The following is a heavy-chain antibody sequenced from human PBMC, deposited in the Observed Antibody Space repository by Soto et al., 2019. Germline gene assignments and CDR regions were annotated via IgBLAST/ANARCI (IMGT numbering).Heavy chain of an antibody. Sequence: PGGSLRLSCAASGFTFSDYYMSWIRQAPGKGLEWVSYISSKSGSSLYYADSVKGRFTVSRDNSKNTLYLQMNSLKTEDTAVYYCAKDSDLVVVVAATMVSLEYWGQGTLVTVSS. V-gene: IGHV3-11*04. J-gene: IGHJ4*02. CDR3: AKDSDLVVVVAATMVSLEY. CDR2: ISSKSGSSL. CDR1: GFTFSDYY. D-gene: IGHD2-15*01.